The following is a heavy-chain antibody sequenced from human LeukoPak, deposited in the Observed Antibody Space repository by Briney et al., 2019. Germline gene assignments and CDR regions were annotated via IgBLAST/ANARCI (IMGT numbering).Heavy chain of an antibody. J-gene: IGHJ4*02. CDR1: GASISGSGYY. Sequence: SETLSLTCAVSGASISGSGYYLGWIRQPPGKGLEWIGNIYYTGSTYYNASLQSRVTISIDMSKNQFSLKLSSVTAADTAVYYCARDARVQKWFGELLKTTTYYFDYWGQGTLVTVSS. D-gene: IGHD3-10*01. CDR3: ARDARVQKWFGELLKTTTYYFDY. CDR2: IYYTGST. V-gene: IGHV4-39*07.